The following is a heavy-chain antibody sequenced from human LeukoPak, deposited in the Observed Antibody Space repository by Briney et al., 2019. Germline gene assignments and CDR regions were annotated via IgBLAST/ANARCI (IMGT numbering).Heavy chain of an antibody. Sequence: GGSLRLSCAASGFTFSNYNMNWVRQAPGKGLEWVSSISSSSSYIYYADSVKGRFTISRDNAKNSLYLQMNSLRAEDTAVYYCARAAEAALVDYWGQGTLVTVSS. J-gene: IGHJ4*02. D-gene: IGHD6-6*01. CDR2: ISSSSSYI. CDR3: ARAAEAALVDY. CDR1: GFTFSNYN. V-gene: IGHV3-21*01.